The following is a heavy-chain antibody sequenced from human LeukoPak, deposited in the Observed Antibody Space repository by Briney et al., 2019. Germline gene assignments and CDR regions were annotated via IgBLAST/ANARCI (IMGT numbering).Heavy chain of an antibody. J-gene: IGHJ4*02. CDR3: AREGDYGDYDY. D-gene: IGHD4-17*01. V-gene: IGHV3-7*01. CDR1: GFTFSSYW. CDR2: IKQDGSEK. Sequence: PGGSLRLSCAATGFTFSSYWMTWVRKAPGKELEWVANIKQDGSEKYYVDSVKGRFTISRDNAKNSLYLQMNSLRAEDTAVYYCAREGDYGDYDYWGQGTLVTVSS.